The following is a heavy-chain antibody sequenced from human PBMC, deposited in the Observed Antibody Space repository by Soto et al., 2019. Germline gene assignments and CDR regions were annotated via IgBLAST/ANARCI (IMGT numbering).Heavy chain of an antibody. CDR2: IWYDGSNK. J-gene: IGHJ6*02. D-gene: IGHD3-3*01. Sequence: LRLSCAASGFTFSSYGMHWVRQAPGKGLEWVAVIWYDGSNKYYADSVKGRFTISRDNSKNTLYLQMNSLRAEDTAVYYCARGSYFGVALWDYYYGMDVWGQGTTVTVSS. CDR3: ARGSYFGVALWDYYYGMDV. V-gene: IGHV3-33*01. CDR1: GFTFSSYG.